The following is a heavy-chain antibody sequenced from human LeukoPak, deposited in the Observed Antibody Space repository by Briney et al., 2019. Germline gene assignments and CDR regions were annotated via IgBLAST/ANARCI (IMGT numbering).Heavy chain of an antibody. D-gene: IGHD5-18*01. Sequence: NPSETLSLTCTVSGGSISSYYWSWIRQPPGKGLEWIGYIYYSGSTNYNPSLKSRVAITVDTSKNQFSLKLSSVTAADTAVYYCGTASNGYWGQGTLVTVSS. CDR1: GGSISSYY. CDR2: IYYSGST. CDR3: GTASNGY. J-gene: IGHJ4*02. V-gene: IGHV4-59*01.